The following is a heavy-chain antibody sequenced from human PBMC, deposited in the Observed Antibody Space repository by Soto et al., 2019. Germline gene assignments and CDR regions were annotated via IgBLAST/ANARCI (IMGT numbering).Heavy chain of an antibody. CDR1: SGTISRRSHY. J-gene: IGHJ6*02. D-gene: IGHD1-1*01. Sequence: SETLSLTCTVSSGTISRRSHYWAWIRQPQGRGREWIGVIDDSGSTHYSEPLKSRVTISVDTSKNQFSLKVSSVTATDTAVYYCARQGRNTRIVLIKHYATDFWGQGTAVTVSS. V-gene: IGHV4-39*01. CDR3: ARQGRNTRIVLIKHYATDF. CDR2: IDDSGST.